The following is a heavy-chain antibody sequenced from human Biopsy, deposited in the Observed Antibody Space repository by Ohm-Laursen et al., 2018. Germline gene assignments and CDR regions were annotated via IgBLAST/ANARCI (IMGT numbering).Heavy chain of an antibody. J-gene: IGHJ5*02. D-gene: IGHD3-22*01. Sequence: TLSLTCTVSGGSFTGHYWSWIRQPPGKGLEWIGSIFYRGSTHYKPSLKSRVNISVDTSKNQFLLKLNSVTAADTAVYYCARDYDTSGYYYVSWGQGTLVTVSS. CDR3: ARDYDTSGYYYVS. V-gene: IGHV4-39*01. CDR1: GGSFTGHY. CDR2: IFYRGST.